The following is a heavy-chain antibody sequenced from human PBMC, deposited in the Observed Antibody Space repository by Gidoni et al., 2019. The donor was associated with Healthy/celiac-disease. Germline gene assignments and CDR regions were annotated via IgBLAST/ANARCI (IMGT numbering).Heavy chain of an antibody. CDR1: GFTFSSYA. Sequence: EVQLVESGGGLVQPGGSLRLSCAASGFTFSSYAMSWVRQAPGKGLEWVSAISGSGGSTYYADSVKGRFTISRDNSKNTLYLQMNSLRAEDTAVYYCAKDYRYYDFWGQGYYFDYWGQGTLVTVSS. CDR2: ISGSGGST. V-gene: IGHV3-23*04. J-gene: IGHJ4*02. D-gene: IGHD3-3*01. CDR3: AKDYRYYDFWGQGYYFDY.